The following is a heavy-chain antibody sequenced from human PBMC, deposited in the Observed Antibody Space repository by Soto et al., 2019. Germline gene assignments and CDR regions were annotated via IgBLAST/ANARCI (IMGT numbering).Heavy chain of an antibody. J-gene: IGHJ6*02. CDR3: ARHEQFYYYYCGMDV. V-gene: IGHV5-51*01. D-gene: IGHD4-4*01. CDR1: GYSFTTYW. Sequence: PGESLKISCKASGYSFTTYWIAWVRQMPGKGLEWMGIINPGDSDIRYSPSFQGQVTISADNSISTAYLQWSSLKASDTAMYYCARHEQFYYYYCGMDVWGQGTAVTVSS. CDR2: INPGDSDI.